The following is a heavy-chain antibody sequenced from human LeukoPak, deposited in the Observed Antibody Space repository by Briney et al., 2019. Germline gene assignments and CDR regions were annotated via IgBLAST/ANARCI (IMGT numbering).Heavy chain of an antibody. Sequence: GGSLRLSCAASGFTFSSYSMNWVRQAPGKGLEWVSYISSSSSTIYYADSVKGRFTISRDNAKNSLYLQMNSLRAEDTAVYYCARQIKVGYYDSSGYYEYNWFDPWGQGTLVTVSS. J-gene: IGHJ5*02. D-gene: IGHD3-22*01. V-gene: IGHV3-48*01. CDR1: GFTFSSYS. CDR3: ARQIKVGYYDSSGYYEYNWFDP. CDR2: ISSSSSTI.